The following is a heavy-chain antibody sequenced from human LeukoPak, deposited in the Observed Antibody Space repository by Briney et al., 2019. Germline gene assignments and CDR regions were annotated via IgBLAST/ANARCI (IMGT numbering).Heavy chain of an antibody. D-gene: IGHD5-12*01. J-gene: IGHJ6*03. V-gene: IGHV1-2*02. CDR3: ARVVYSGCGQSYYMDV. Sequence: GASVKVSCKASGYTFTGYYMHWVRQAPGQGLEWMGWINPNSGGTNYAQKFQGRVTMTRDTSISTAYMELSRLRSDDTAVYYCARVVYSGCGQSYYMDVWGKGTTVTVSS. CDR1: GYTFTGYY. CDR2: INPNSGGT.